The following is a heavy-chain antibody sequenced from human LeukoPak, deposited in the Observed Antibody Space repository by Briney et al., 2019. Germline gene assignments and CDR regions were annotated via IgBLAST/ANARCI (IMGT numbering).Heavy chain of an antibody. CDR2: IFHSGNT. J-gene: IGHJ5*02. D-gene: IGHD3-3*01. Sequence: SGTLSLTCAVSGGSINSSNWWSWVRLPPGKGLEWIGEIFHSGNTNYNPSLKSRVTISMDKSKNQFSLNLSSVTAADTAVYYCARSPLYDFWSRSRFDPWGQGTLVTVSS. CDR3: ARSPLYDFWSRSRFDP. CDR1: GGSINSSNW. V-gene: IGHV4-4*02.